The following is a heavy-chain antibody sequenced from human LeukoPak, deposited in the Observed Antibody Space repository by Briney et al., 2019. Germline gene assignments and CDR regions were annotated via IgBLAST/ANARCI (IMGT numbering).Heavy chain of an antibody. CDR2: ISWNSGSI. D-gene: IGHD2-2*01. V-gene: IGHV3-9*01. Sequence: GGSLRLSCAASGFTFDDHAMHWVRQAPGKGLEWVSGISWNSGSIGYADSVKGRFTISRDNAKNSLYLQMNSLRAEDTALYYCAKDIGHIVVVPAAIPYYYGMDVWGQGTTVTVSS. J-gene: IGHJ6*02. CDR1: GFTFDDHA. CDR3: AKDIGHIVVVPAAIPYYYGMDV.